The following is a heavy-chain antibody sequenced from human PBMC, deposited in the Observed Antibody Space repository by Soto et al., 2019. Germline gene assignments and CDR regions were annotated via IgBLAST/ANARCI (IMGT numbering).Heavy chain of an antibody. J-gene: IGHJ4*02. CDR2: MNPNSGNT. V-gene: IGHV1-8*01. CDR3: ARDLSGDYDFDY. CDR1: GYTFTSYD. D-gene: IGHD4-17*01. Sequence: ASVKVSCKASGYTFTSYDINWVRQATGQGLEWMGRMNPNSGNTGYAQKFQGRVTMTRNTSISTAYMELSSLRSDDTAVYYCARDLSGDYDFDYWGQGTLVTVSS.